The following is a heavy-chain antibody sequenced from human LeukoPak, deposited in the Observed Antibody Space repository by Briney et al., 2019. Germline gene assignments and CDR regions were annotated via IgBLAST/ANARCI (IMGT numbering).Heavy chain of an antibody. D-gene: IGHD4-17*01. CDR3: ARALYGDYAPIFYCDMDV. V-gene: IGHV4-59*10. J-gene: IGHJ6*03. Sequence: SETLSLTWAVDGGFSSGYYWSWIRQPPGRVLEWVGRIHTSGSTNYNPSPKSRVTISVDKSKNQFSLKWSTVTPADTAVSYCARALYGDYAPIFYCDMDVWGKGTTVTVSS. CDR2: IHTSGST. CDR1: GGFSSGYY.